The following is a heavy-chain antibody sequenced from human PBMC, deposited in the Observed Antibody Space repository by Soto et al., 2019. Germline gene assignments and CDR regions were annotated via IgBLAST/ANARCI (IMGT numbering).Heavy chain of an antibody. CDR1: GGSITSYH. V-gene: IGHV4-59*01. CDR3: ARASRNYFAY. CDR2: TAYTGNT. J-gene: IGHJ4*02. Sequence: LSLTCVVSGGSITSYHWSWIRQFPGKGLEWIAYTAYTGNTNYNPSLKSRVTISLDASKIQFSLKLNSVTAADTAVYYCARASRNYFAYWGQGTLVTVSS.